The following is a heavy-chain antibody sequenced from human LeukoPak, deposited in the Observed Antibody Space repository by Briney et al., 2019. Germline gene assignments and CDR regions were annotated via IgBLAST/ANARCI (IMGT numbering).Heavy chain of an antibody. V-gene: IGHV1-3*01. CDR2: INAGNGNT. D-gene: IGHD3-22*01. Sequence: ASVKVSCKASGYTFTSYAMHWVRQAPGQRLEWMGWINAGNGNTKYSQKFQGRVTMTEDTSTDTAYMELSSLRSEDTAVYYCATPDYYDKGAFDIWGQGTMVTVSS. CDR3: ATPDYYDKGAFDI. J-gene: IGHJ3*02. CDR1: GYTFTSYA.